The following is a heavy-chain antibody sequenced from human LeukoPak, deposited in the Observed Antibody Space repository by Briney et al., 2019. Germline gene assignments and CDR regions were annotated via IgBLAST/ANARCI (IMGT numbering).Heavy chain of an antibody. CDR3: ARTHLWSGSYPFDY. Sequence: ASVQVSCKASGGTFSSYAISWVRQAPGQGLEWMGGIIPIFGTANYAQKFQGRVTITADESTSTAYMELSSLRSEDTAVYYCARTHLWSGSYPFDYWGQGTLVIVSS. D-gene: IGHD1-26*01. CDR1: GGTFSSYA. J-gene: IGHJ4*02. CDR2: IIPIFGTA. V-gene: IGHV1-69*01.